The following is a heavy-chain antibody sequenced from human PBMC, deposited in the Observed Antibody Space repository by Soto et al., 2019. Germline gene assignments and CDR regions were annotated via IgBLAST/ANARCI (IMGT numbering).Heavy chain of an antibody. Sequence: SKTLSLTCVISGDSVSSNSAAWNWIRQSPPRGLEWLGRTYYRSKWYNDYAASVKSRITINPDTSKNQFSLQLNSVTPEDTAVYYCARIVGAAVDYWGQGTLVTVSS. CDR3: ARIVGAAVDY. CDR2: TYYRSKWYN. V-gene: IGHV6-1*01. J-gene: IGHJ4*02. D-gene: IGHD1-26*01. CDR1: GDSVSSNSAA.